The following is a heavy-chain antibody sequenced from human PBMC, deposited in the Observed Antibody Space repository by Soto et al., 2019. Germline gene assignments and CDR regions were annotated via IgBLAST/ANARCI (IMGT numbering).Heavy chain of an antibody. V-gene: IGHV4-31*03. Sequence: KTSETLSLTCTVSGGSISSGGYYWSWIRQHPGKGLEWIGYIYYSGSTYYNPSLKSRVTISVDTSKNQFSLKLSSVTAADTAVYYCGYRYCGGDCYSPNRLYYFDYWGQGTLVTVSS. D-gene: IGHD2-21*02. CDR3: GYRYCGGDCYSPNRLYYFDY. CDR1: GGSISSGGYY. CDR2: IYYSGST. J-gene: IGHJ4*02.